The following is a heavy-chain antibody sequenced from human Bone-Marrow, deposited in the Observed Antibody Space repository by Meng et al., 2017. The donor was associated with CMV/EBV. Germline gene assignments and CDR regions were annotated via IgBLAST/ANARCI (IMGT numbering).Heavy chain of an antibody. D-gene: IGHD1-14*01. J-gene: IGHJ4*02. CDR1: GFTFSGYW. CDR2: IKQDGSEK. V-gene: IGHV3-7*01. Sequence: FSCAASGFTFSGYWMSWVRQAPGKGLEWVANIKQDGSEKNYVDSVKGRFTISRDNAKNSLYLQMNSLRAEDTAVYYCARGLTRSDYWGQGTLVTVSS. CDR3: ARGLTRSDY.